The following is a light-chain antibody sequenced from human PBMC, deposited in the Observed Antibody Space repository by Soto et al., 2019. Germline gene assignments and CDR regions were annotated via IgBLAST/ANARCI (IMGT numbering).Light chain of an antibody. V-gene: IGLV2-8*01. CDR2: EVN. CDR1: SSDVGGYTY. Sequence: QSVLTQPPSASGSPGQSVTISCTGTSSDVGGYTYVSWYQQHPGKAPKLVIFEVNKRPSGVPDRFSGSKSGNTASLTVSGLRTEDEADYYCSSYAGSNSFVFGTGTKVTVL. CDR3: SSYAGSNSFV. J-gene: IGLJ1*01.